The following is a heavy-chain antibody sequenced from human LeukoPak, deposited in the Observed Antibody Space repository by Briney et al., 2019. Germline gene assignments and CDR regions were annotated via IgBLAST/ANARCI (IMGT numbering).Heavy chain of an antibody. V-gene: IGHV1-69*13. CDR3: ARVIRGVIKNYYYYYMDV. J-gene: IGHJ6*03. D-gene: IGHD3-10*01. CDR2: IIPIFGTA. CDR1: GYTFTSYG. Sequence: SVKVSCKASGYTFTSYGISWVRQAPGQGLEWMGGIIPIFGTANYAQKFQGRVTITADESTSTAYMELSSLRSEDTAVYYCARVIRGVIKNYYYYYMDVWGKGTTVTISS.